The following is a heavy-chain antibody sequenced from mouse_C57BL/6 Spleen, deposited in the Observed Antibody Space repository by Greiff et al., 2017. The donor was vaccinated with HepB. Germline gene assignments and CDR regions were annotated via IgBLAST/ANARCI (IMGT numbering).Heavy chain of an antibody. CDR2: ISSGGDYI. Sequence: EVMLVESGEGLVKPGGSLKLSCAASGFTFSSYAMSWVRQTPEKRLEWVAYISSGGDYIYYADTVKGRFTISRDNARNTLYLQMSSLKSEDTAMYYCTREGWLNAMDYWGQGTSVTVSS. CDR3: TREGWLNAMDY. D-gene: IGHD2-3*01. V-gene: IGHV5-9-1*02. J-gene: IGHJ4*01. CDR1: GFTFSSYA.